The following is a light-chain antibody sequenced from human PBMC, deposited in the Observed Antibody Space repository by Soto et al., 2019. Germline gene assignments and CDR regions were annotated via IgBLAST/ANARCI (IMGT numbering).Light chain of an antibody. Sequence: DIQLTQSPSFLSASVGDRVTITCRASQGINNYLAWYQQKPGKAPNLLIYAAYTLQNGVPSRFSGSGSGTEFTITITNLQPEDFATYHCQQLKSYPFTFGPGTKVD. CDR1: QGINNY. CDR2: AAY. V-gene: IGKV1-9*01. J-gene: IGKJ3*01. CDR3: QQLKSYPFT.